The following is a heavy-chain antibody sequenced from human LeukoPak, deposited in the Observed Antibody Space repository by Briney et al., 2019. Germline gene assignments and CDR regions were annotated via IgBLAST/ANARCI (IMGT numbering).Heavy chain of an antibody. CDR3: ARAIRNQLLSEY. Sequence: ASVKVSCKASGYTFTGYYMHWVRQAPGQGLEWMGWINPNSGGTNYAQKFQGRVTMTRDTSTSTAYMELSGLMSEDTAVYYCARAIRNQLLSEYWGQGTLVPSPQ. J-gene: IGHJ4*02. CDR1: GYTFTGYY. V-gene: IGHV1-2*02. CDR2: INPNSGGT. D-gene: IGHD2-2*01.